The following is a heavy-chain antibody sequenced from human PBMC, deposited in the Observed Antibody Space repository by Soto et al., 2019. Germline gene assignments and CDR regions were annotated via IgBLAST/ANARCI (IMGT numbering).Heavy chain of an antibody. CDR1: GDSISSGGYH. J-gene: IGHJ4*02. D-gene: IGHD6-13*01. CDR3: ARLAYSSRGGQFFDY. Sequence: QVQLQESGLGLVEPSQTLSLTCNVSGDSISSGGYHWSWIRQHPGKGLEWIVYIYYSGDTYYNPSLKSRVAISVHTSKKQFSLNLSSATAADTAVYYCARLAYSSRGGQFFDYWGQGVLVTVSS. V-gene: IGHV4-31*03. CDR2: IYYSGDT.